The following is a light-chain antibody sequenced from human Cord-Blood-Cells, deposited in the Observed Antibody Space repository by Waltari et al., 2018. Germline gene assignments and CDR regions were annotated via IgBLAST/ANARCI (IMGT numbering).Light chain of an antibody. CDR1: SSDVGGYNY. J-gene: IGLJ1*01. CDR2: DVS. Sequence: QSALTQPASVYGSPGQSITISCPGTSSDVGGYNYLSWYQQHPGKAPKLMIYDVSNRPSGVSNRFSGSKSGNTASLTISGLQAEDEADYYCSSYTSSSTQVFGTGTKVTVL. V-gene: IGLV2-14*01. CDR3: SSYTSSSTQV.